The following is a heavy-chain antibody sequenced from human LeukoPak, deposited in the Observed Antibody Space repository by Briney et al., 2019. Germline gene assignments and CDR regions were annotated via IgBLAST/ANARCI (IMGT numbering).Heavy chain of an antibody. J-gene: IGHJ4*02. CDR1: GASVSIGSDY. CDR2: IYCSEST. Sequence: AETLSLTCTLSGASVSIGSDYWTWIRQPPGKGLEWIGYIYCSESTNYNPSLKSRVTISVDTSKNQFSLKLSSVTAADTAVYYCARDHGYSGYDFFDYWGQGTLVTVSS. CDR3: ARDHGYSGYDFFDY. D-gene: IGHD5-12*01. V-gene: IGHV4-61*01.